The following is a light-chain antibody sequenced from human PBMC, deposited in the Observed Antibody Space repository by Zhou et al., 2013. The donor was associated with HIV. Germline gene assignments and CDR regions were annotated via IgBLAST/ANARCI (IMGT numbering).Light chain of an antibody. V-gene: IGKV1D-16*01. CDR1: QGISKW. CDR3: QQYNSDLGIT. CDR2: GAS. Sequence: DIQMTQSPSSVSASVGDRITITCRASQGISKWLAWYQQKPGKAPKLLIYGASSLQSGVPSRFSGNGSGTESILTISSLQPDDFATYYCQQYNSDLGITFGPGTKVDIK. J-gene: IGKJ3*01.